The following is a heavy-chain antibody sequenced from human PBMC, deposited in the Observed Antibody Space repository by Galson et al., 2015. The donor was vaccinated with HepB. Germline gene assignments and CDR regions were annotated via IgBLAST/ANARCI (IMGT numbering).Heavy chain of an antibody. Sequence: SVKASCKASGYTFTSYDINWVRQATGQGLEWMGWMNPNSGNTGYAQKFQGRVTMTRNTSISTAYMELSSLRSEDTAVYYCARVGTGREAHSFYYYYMDVWGKGTTVTVSS. CDR2: MNPNSGNT. CDR1: GYTFTSYD. CDR3: ARVGTGREAHSFYYYYMDV. J-gene: IGHJ6*03. D-gene: IGHD1-1*01. V-gene: IGHV1-8*01.